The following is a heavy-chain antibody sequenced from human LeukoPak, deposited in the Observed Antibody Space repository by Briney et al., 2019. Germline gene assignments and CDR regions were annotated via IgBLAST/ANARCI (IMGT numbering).Heavy chain of an antibody. CDR1: GGSISSGGYS. Sequence: SETLSLTCDVSGGSISSGGYSWSWIRQPPGKGLEWIGYIYHSGSTYYNPSLKSRVTISVDTSKNQFSLKLSSVTAADTAVYYCARGYGQLWFFDYWGQGTLVTVSS. D-gene: IGHD5-18*01. V-gene: IGHV4-30-2*01. CDR3: ARGYGQLWFFDY. CDR2: IYHSGST. J-gene: IGHJ4*02.